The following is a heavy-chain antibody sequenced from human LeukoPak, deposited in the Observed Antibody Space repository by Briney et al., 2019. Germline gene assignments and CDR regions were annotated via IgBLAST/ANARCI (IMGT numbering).Heavy chain of an antibody. Sequence: SETLSLTCAVYGGSFSGYYWSWIRQPPGKGLEWIGEINHSGSTNYNLSLKSRVTISGDTSKNQFSLKLSSVTAADTAVYYCARHVFGELLPLDYWGQGTLVTVSS. V-gene: IGHV4-34*01. D-gene: IGHD3-10*02. J-gene: IGHJ4*02. CDR2: INHSGST. CDR1: GGSFSGYY. CDR3: ARHVFGELLPLDY.